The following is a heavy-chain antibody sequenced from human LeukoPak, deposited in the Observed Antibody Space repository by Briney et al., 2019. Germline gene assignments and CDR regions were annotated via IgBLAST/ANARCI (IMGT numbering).Heavy chain of an antibody. CDR2: IWYDGSNK. J-gene: IGHJ4*02. CDR3: ARDGGNYSDYRGFDY. D-gene: IGHD4-11*01. Sequence: GGSLRLSCAASGVTLSTYAMSWARQAPGKGLEWVAVIWYDGSNKYYADSVKGRFTISRDNSKNTLYLQMNSLRAEDTAVYYCARDGGNYSDYRGFDYWGQGTLVTVSS. V-gene: IGHV3-33*08. CDR1: GVTLSTYA.